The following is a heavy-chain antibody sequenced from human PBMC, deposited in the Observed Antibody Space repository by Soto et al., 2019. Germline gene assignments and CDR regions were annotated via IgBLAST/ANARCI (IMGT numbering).Heavy chain of an antibody. J-gene: IGHJ6*02. CDR3: ARDGENDLYGNYYYYGMDV. CDR1: GYTFTSYG. D-gene: IGHD1-1*01. V-gene: IGHV1-18*01. Sequence: GASVKVSCKASGYTFTSYGISWVRQAPGQGLEWMGWISAYNGNTNYAQKLQGRVTMTTDTSTSTAYMELRSLRSDDTAVYYCARDGENDLYGNYYYYGMDVWGQGTTVTVSS. CDR2: ISAYNGNT.